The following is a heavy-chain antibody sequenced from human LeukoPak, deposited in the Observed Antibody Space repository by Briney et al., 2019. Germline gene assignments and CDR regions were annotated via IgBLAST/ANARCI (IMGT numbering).Heavy chain of an antibody. CDR2: ISNNGGYT. D-gene: IGHD2-15*01. J-gene: IGHJ4*02. Sequence: TGGSLRLSCAASGFIFSNYGMNWVRQAPGKGLEWVSAISNNGGYTYYADSVQGRFTISRDNSKSTLCLQMNSLRAEDTAVYYCAKQLGYCSDGSCYFPYWGQGTLVTVSS. CDR3: AKQLGYCSDGSCYFPY. CDR1: GFIFSNYG. V-gene: IGHV3-23*01.